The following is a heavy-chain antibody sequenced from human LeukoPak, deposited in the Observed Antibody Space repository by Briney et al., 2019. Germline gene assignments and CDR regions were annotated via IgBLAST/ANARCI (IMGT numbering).Heavy chain of an antibody. J-gene: IGHJ4*02. CDR1: GGSISSGSYY. V-gene: IGHV4-61*02. CDR2: IYTSGST. Sequence: SQTLSLTCTVSGGSISSGSYYWSWIRQPAGKGLEWIGRIYTSGSTNYNPSLKSRVTISVDTSKNQFSLKLSSVTAADTAVYYCASGTAYHYDSSGYYSPDFDYWGQGTLVTVSS. D-gene: IGHD3-22*01. CDR3: ASGTAYHYDSSGYYSPDFDY.